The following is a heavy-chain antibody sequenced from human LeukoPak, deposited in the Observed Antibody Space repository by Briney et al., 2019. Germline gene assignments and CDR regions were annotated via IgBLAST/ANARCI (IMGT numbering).Heavy chain of an antibody. D-gene: IGHD1/OR15-1a*01. CDR1: GGTFSSYA. J-gene: IGHJ4*02. CDR3: ARGTGITGTDDY. CDR2: IIPIFGTA. Sequence: GASVKVSCKASGGTFSSYAISWVRQAPGQGLEWMGGIIPIFGTANYAQKFQGRVTTTADESTSTAYKEPSSLRSEDTAVYYCARGTGITGTDDYWGQGTLVTVSS. V-gene: IGHV1-69*13.